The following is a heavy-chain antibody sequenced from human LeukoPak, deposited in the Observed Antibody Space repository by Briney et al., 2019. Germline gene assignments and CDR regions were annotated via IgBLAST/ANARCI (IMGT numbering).Heavy chain of an antibody. CDR1: GFTFSSYG. CDR3: ARGPPTVTSVGDAFDI. D-gene: IGHD3-16*01. J-gene: IGHJ3*02. Sequence: SLRLSCAASGFTFSSYGMHWVRQAPGKGLEWVAVIWYDGSNKYYADSVKGRFTISRDNSKNTLYLQMNSLRAEDTAVYYCARGPPTVTSVGDAFDIWGQGTMVTVSS. CDR2: IWYDGSNK. V-gene: IGHV3-33*01.